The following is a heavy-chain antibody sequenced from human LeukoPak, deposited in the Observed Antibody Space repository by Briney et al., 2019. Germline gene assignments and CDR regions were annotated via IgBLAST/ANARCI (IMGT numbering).Heavy chain of an antibody. V-gene: IGHV4-59*01. D-gene: IGHD3-10*01. J-gene: IGHJ3*02. CDR2: IYYSGST. Sequence: SETLSLTCTVSGVTISSYYWSWLRQPPGKGLEWIGDIYYSGSTNYHPSLKSRVTISVDTSKNQFPLKLSSVTAADTAVYYCARLRYYGSGSYYNTDDAFDIWGEGTMVSVSS. CDR3: ARLRYYGSGSYYNTDDAFDI. CDR1: GVTISSYY.